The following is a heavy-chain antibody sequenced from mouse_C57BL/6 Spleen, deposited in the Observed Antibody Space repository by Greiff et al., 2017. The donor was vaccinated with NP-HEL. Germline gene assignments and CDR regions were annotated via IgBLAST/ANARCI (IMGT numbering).Heavy chain of an antibody. CDR1: GYTFTDYN. V-gene: IGHV1-18*01. CDR2: INPNNGGT. D-gene: IGHD2-3*01. CDR3: ARGGRWLGFDY. Sequence: EVQLQQSGPELVKPGASVKIPCKASGYTFTDYNMDWVKQSHGKSLEWIGDINPNNGGTIYNQKFKGKATLTVDKSSSTAYMELRSLTSADTAVYYCARGGRWLGFDYWGQGTTLTVSS. J-gene: IGHJ2*01.